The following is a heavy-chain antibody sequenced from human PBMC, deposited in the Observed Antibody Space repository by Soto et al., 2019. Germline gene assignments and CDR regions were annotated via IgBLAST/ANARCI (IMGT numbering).Heavy chain of an antibody. V-gene: IGHV3-74*01. J-gene: IGHJ4*02. CDR1: GFTLSMYW. Sequence: EVQLEESGGGLVQPGGSLRLSCAASGFTLSMYWMHWVRQVPGKGLLWVSRVSGDGNDKNYADSVKGRFTISRDNAKNTLYLEMNSLGAEDSAVYYCGRALGYASGAAYWGRGTLVTVSS. CDR3: GRALGYASGAAY. D-gene: IGHD6-19*01. CDR2: VSGDGNDK.